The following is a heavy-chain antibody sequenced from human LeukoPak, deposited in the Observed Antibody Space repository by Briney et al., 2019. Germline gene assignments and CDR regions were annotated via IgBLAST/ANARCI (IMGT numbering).Heavy chain of an antibody. J-gene: IGHJ4*02. Sequence: GGSLRLSCAASGFTFSSYGMHWVRQAPGKGLEWVAFIRYDGSNKYYADSVKGRFTISRDNAKNSLYLQMNSLRAEDTALYYCAKASYGSGSYYTDFDYWGQGTLVTVSS. V-gene: IGHV3-30*02. D-gene: IGHD3-10*01. CDR3: AKASYGSGSYYTDFDY. CDR1: GFTFSSYG. CDR2: IRYDGSNK.